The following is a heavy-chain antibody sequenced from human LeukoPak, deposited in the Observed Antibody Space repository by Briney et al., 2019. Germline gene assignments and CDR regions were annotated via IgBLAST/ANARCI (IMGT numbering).Heavy chain of an antibody. CDR3: VRDGGVSGYDLLDY. D-gene: IGHD5-12*01. V-gene: IGHV3-7*01. CDR2: IKQDGSEE. Sequence: GDSLTLSYAASGFTFSNYWMTCVRQAPGKGLEWVAHIKQDGSEEHYMDSVKARFTISRDNAKSSLSLQMNSLRAEDTAVYYCVRDGGVSGYDLLDYWGQGTLVTVSS. J-gene: IGHJ4*02. CDR1: GFTFSNYW.